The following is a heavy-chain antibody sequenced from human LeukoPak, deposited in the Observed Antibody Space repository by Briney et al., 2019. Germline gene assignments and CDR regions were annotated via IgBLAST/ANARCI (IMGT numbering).Heavy chain of an antibody. V-gene: IGHV4-34*01. Sequence: SETLSLTCAVYGGSFSGYYWSWIRRPPGKGLEWIGEINHSGSTNYNPSLKSRVTISVDTSKNQFSLKLSSVTAADTAVYYCARGLSRWLRPSAFDIWGQGTMVTVSS. CDR2: INHSGST. CDR3: ARGLSRWLRPSAFDI. D-gene: IGHD3-9*01. J-gene: IGHJ3*02. CDR1: GGSFSGYY.